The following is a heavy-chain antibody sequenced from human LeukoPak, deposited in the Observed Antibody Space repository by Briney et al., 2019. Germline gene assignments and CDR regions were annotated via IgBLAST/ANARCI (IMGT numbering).Heavy chain of an antibody. J-gene: IGHJ4*02. V-gene: IGHV1-2*02. D-gene: IGHD1-26*01. CDR2: INPNSGGT. CDR1: GYTFTGYY. CDR3: AREDIVGATNSDY. Sequence: GASVKVSCKASGYTFTGYYMHWVRQAPGQGLEWMGWINPNSGGTNYAQKFQGRVTMTRDTSISTAYMELSRLRSDDTAVYYCAREDIVGATNSDYWGQGTLVTVSS.